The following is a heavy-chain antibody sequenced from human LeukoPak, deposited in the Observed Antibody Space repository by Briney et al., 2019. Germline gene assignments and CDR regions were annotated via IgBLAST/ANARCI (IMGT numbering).Heavy chain of an antibody. CDR3: ARGLRGGGTRSIDY. CDR1: GGSFSGYY. V-gene: IGHV4-34*01. CDR2: INHSGNT. J-gene: IGHJ4*02. Sequence: SETLSLTCAVYGGSFSGYYWSWIRQPPGKGLEWIGEINHSGNTNYNPSLKSRVTISVDTSKNQFSLKLTSVTAADTAVYYCARGLRGGGTRSIDYWGQGTLVTVSS. D-gene: IGHD2-15*01.